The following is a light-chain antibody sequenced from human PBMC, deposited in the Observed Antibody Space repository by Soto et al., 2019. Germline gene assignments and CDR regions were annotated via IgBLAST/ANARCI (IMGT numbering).Light chain of an antibody. CDR3: QQSYSTPLT. Sequence: DIQMTQSPSSLSASVGDKVTITCRSSRSISSYLNWYQQKPGKAPKVLIYAASSLQSGVPSRFSGSGSETDFNLTISSLQPEDFATYYCQQSYSTPLTFGGGTKVEIK. CDR1: RSISSY. CDR2: AAS. V-gene: IGKV1-39*01. J-gene: IGKJ4*01.